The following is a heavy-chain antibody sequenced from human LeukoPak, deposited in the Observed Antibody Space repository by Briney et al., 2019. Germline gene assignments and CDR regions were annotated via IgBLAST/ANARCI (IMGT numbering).Heavy chain of an antibody. CDR3: VQSGGMDV. J-gene: IGHJ6*02. CDR1: GFTFSRFS. CDR2: INTDGSDT. Sequence: GGSLRLSCVASGFTFSRFSMHWVREAPGKELVWVSRINTDGSDTNYADSVKGRFTISRDNAKNTLYLQMNSLRAEDTALYYCVQSGGMDVWGQGTTVTVSS. V-gene: IGHV3-74*01.